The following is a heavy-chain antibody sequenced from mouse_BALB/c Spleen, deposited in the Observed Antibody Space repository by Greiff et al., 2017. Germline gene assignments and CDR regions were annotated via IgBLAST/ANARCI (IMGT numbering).Heavy chain of an antibody. CDR3: ARALLPATGDY. D-gene: IGHD1-2*01. V-gene: IGHV14-3*02. J-gene: IGHJ2*01. CDR1: GFNIKDTY. Sequence: VQLQQSGAELVKPVASVKLSCTASGFNIKDTYMHWVKQRPEQGLEWIGRIDPANGNTKYDPKFQGKATITADTSSNTAYLQLSSLTSEDTAVYYCARALLPATGDYWGQGTTLTVSS. CDR2: IDPANGNT.